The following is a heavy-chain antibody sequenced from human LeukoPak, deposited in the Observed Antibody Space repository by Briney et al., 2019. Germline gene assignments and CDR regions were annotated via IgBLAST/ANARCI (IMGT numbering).Heavy chain of an antibody. CDR3: AREAYDSSGYYSNWFDP. J-gene: IGHJ5*02. Sequence: SETLSLTCTVSGGSISGHFWSWIRQPPGKGLEWIGFIYYSGTTNYNPSLESRVTISLDTSKNQFSLKLSSATAADTAVYCCAREAYDSSGYYSNWFDPWGQGTLVTVSS. CDR2: IYYSGTT. D-gene: IGHD3-22*01. CDR1: GGSISGHF. V-gene: IGHV4-59*11.